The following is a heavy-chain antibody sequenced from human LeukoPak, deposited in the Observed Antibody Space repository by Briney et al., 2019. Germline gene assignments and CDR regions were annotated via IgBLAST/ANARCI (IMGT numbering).Heavy chain of an antibody. CDR2: IYYSGST. CDR1: GASINGCY. J-gene: IGHJ4*02. CDR3: ARGTTGAYFGTPPYFDY. Sequence: SEPLSLTCSVSGASINGCYWSWIRQPPGKGLECIGYIYYSGSTNYNPSLESRVTISLDTSRNQFSLRLRSVTAADTAVYFCARGTTGAYFGTPPYFDYWGQGSLVTVSS. V-gene: IGHV4-59*01. D-gene: IGHD7-27*01.